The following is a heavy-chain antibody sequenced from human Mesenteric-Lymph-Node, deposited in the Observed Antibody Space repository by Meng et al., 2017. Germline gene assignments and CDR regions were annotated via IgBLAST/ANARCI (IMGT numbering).Heavy chain of an antibody. CDR3: ARVCSSTSCRSYYFDY. V-gene: IGHV1-18*04. CDR1: GYTFTSYY. D-gene: IGHD2-2*01. Sequence: ASVKVSCKASGYTFTSYYMHWVRQAPGQGLEWMGWISAYNGNTNYAQKLQGRVTMTTDTSTSTAYMELRSLRSDDTAVYYCARVCSSTSCRSYYFDYWGQGTLVTVSS. J-gene: IGHJ4*02. CDR2: ISAYNGNT.